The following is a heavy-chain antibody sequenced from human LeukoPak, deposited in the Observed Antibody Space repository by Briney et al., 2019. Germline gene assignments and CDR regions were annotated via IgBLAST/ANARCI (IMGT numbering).Heavy chain of an antibody. V-gene: IGHV3-23*01. CDR1: GFTFSSYA. J-gene: IGHJ4*02. CDR2: ISGSGGST. Sequence: LSCAXXGFTFSSYAXSWVRQAPGKGLEWVSAISGSGGSTYYADSVKGRFTIYRDNSRETMYVKMNSLRGEDRAVYYCAKGYYHYVWGSYYFDYWGQGTLVTVSS. CDR3: AKGYYHYVWGSYYFDY. D-gene: IGHD3-16*01.